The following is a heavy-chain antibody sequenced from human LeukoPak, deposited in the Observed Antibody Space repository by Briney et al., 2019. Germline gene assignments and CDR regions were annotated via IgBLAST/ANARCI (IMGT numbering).Heavy chain of an antibody. CDR2: SSFDGSHN. CDR3: ARGPVGGAYYDSSGYYY. CDR1: GFTFSSSA. Sequence: GGSLRLSCAASGFTFSSSAMHWVRQAPGKGPEWVAVSSFDGSHNYYADSVKGRFTISRDNSKNTLYLQMNSLRAEDTAVYYCARGPVGGAYYDSSGYYYWGQGTLVTVSS. D-gene: IGHD3-22*01. J-gene: IGHJ4*02. V-gene: IGHV3-30-3*01.